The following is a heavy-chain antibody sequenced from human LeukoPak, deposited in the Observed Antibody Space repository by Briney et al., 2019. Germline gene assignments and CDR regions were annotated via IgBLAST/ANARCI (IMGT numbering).Heavy chain of an antibody. V-gene: IGHV3-23*01. Sequence: GGSLRLSCAASGFTFSSYAMSWVRQAPGKGLEWVSGIRDSGGNTEYAASVKGRFTISRDNSKNTVYLQMNSLRAEDTAVYYCAKSSDFWTTYYLYWGQGTLVTVSS. D-gene: IGHD3/OR15-3a*01. CDR1: GFTFSSYA. CDR2: IRDSGGNT. CDR3: AKSSDFWTTYYLY. J-gene: IGHJ4*02.